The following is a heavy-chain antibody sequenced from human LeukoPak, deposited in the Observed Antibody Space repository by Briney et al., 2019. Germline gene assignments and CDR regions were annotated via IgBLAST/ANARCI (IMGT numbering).Heavy chain of an antibody. CDR1: GFIFSDYS. Sequence: GGSLRLSCAASGFIFSDYSMTWVRQAPGKGLEWVANINQGGGDKNHVDSVKGRFTISRDNSKNTLYLQMNSLRAEDTAVYYCARVSYGDYGPFDYWGQGTLVTVSS. J-gene: IGHJ4*02. D-gene: IGHD4-17*01. V-gene: IGHV3-7*01. CDR2: INQGGGDK. CDR3: ARVSYGDYGPFDY.